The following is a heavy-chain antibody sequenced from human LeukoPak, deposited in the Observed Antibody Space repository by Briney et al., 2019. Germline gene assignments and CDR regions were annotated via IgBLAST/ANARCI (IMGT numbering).Heavy chain of an antibody. Sequence: GGSLRLSCAASGFTFSSFGMHWVRQAPGKGPEWVSVISFDGNNKYYADSVKGRFTISRDNSKSTLSLQMNSLKAEDTAVYFCALLGPVGQQLPALDYYYGMDVWGQGTTVTVSS. V-gene: IGHV3-30*03. CDR2: ISFDGNNK. CDR3: ALLGPVGQQLPALDYYYGMDV. J-gene: IGHJ6*02. D-gene: IGHD6-13*01. CDR1: GFTFSSFG.